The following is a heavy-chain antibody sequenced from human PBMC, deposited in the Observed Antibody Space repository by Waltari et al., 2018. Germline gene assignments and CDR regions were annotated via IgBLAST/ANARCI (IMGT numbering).Heavy chain of an antibody. J-gene: IGHJ3*02. CDR2: GDPEDGET. CDR3: ATDGIRPNVLRFLEWKHRNAFDI. Sequence: EVQLVQSGAEVKKPGATVKISCKASGYTFPAYYMPWVQQAPGKGLEWMGRGDPEDGETIYAEKFQGRVTITADTSTDTAYMELSSLRSEDTAVYYCATDGIRPNVLRFLEWKHRNAFDIWGQGTMVTVSS. CDR1: GYTFPAYY. V-gene: IGHV1-69-2*01. D-gene: IGHD3-3*01.